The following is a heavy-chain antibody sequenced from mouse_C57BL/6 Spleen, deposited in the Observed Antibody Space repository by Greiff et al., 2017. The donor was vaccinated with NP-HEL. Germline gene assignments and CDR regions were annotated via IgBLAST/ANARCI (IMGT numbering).Heavy chain of an antibody. CDR3: AREEDYGSSYRYFDV. V-gene: IGHV1-26*01. Sequence: EVQLQQSGPELVKPGASVKISCKASGYTFTDYYMNWVKQSHGKSLEWIGDINPNNGGTSYNQKFKGKATLTVDKSSSTAYMELRSLTSEDSAVYYCAREEDYGSSYRYFDVWGTGTTVTVSS. CDR2: INPNNGGT. J-gene: IGHJ1*03. D-gene: IGHD1-1*01. CDR1: GYTFTDYY.